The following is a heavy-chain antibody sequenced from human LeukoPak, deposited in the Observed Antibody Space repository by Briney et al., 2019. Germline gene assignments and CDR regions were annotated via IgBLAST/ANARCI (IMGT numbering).Heavy chain of an antibody. D-gene: IGHD6-19*01. CDR2: INPSGGST. Sequence: ASVKVSCKASGYTFASYYMHWVRQAPGQGLEWMGIINPSGGSTSYAQKFQGRVTITRDTSASTAYMELSSLRSEDTAVYYCAREEIVSSGWYFDYYGMDVWGQGTTVTVSS. J-gene: IGHJ6*02. CDR3: AREEIVSSGWYFDYYGMDV. CDR1: GYTFASYY. V-gene: IGHV1-46*01.